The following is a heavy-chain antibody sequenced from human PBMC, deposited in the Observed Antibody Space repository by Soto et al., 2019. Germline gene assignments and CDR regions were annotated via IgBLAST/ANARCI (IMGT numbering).Heavy chain of an antibody. Sequence: QVQLQQWGAGLLKPSETLSLTCAVYGGSFSGYYWSWIRQPPGKGLEWIGEINHSGSTNYNPSLKSRVTISVDTSKNQFSLKLSSVTAADTAVYYCARVTRVQLERRINWFDPWGQGTLVTVSS. J-gene: IGHJ5*02. CDR3: ARVTRVQLERRINWFDP. CDR1: GGSFSGYY. V-gene: IGHV4-34*01. D-gene: IGHD1-1*01. CDR2: INHSGST.